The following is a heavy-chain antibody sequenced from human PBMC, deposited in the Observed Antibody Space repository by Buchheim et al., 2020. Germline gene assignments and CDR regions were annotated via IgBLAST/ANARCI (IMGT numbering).Heavy chain of an antibody. J-gene: IGHJ4*02. D-gene: IGHD3-10*01. CDR1: GFTFTSYA. CDR3: ARDLVVGFYYGSAPLGY. Sequence: QVQLVESGGGVVQPGRSLRLSCAASGFTFTSYAMHWVRQAPGKGLEWVALISSDGSQKYYADSVKGRFTISRDNSTKTLYLQMNSLRAEDTALYYCARDLVVGFYYGSAPLGYWGQGTL. CDR2: ISSDGSQK. V-gene: IGHV3-30*04.